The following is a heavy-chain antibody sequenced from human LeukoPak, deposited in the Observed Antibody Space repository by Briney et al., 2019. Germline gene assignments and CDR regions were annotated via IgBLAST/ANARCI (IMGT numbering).Heavy chain of an antibody. D-gene: IGHD4-17*01. Sequence: ASVKVSCKASGYTFTSYGISWVRQAPGQGLEWMGWISAYNGNTNYAQKLQGRVTMTTDTSTSTAYMELRSLRSDDTAVYYCARDYLTVTTKPFDYWGQGTPVTVSS. CDR3: ARDYLTVTTKPFDY. CDR2: ISAYNGNT. CDR1: GYTFTSYG. J-gene: IGHJ4*02. V-gene: IGHV1-18*01.